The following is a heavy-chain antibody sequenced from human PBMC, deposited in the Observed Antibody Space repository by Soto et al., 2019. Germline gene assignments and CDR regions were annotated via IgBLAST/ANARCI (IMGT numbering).Heavy chain of an antibody. CDR2: ISAYAGST. CDR3: ARHNSQWPNWFDP. V-gene: IGHV1-18*01. J-gene: IGHJ5*02. CDR1: GYTFTSYG. D-gene: IGHD1-1*01. Sequence: QVQQVQSGAEVKRPGASAKVSCKASGYTFTSYGFSWVRQAPGQGLEWMGWISAYAGSTNYAQKFQGRVTMTTDTSTSTAYMELKSLRSDDTAVYYCARHNSQWPNWFDPWGQGTLVTVSS.